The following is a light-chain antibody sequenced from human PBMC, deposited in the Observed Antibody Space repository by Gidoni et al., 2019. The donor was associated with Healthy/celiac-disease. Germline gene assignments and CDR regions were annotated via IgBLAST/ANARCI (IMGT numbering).Light chain of an antibody. CDR1: QSVLYSSNNNNY. J-gene: IGKJ1*01. CDR3: QQYYSTPPT. V-gene: IGKV4-1*01. Sequence: DSVLTQSPDSLAVSLGEWATINCKSSQSVLYSSNNNNYLAWYQQKPGQPPKLLIYWASTRESGVPDRFSGSGSGTDFTLTISSLQAEDVAVYYCQQYYSTPPTFGQGTKVEIK. CDR2: WAS.